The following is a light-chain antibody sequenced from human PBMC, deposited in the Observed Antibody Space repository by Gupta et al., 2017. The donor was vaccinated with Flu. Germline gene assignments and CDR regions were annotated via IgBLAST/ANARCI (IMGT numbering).Light chain of an antibody. CDR3: KQYLQWPFT. J-gene: IGKJ3*01. CDR2: WAS. CDR1: QCVLYSSYNKNY. V-gene: IGKV4-1*01. Sequence: DVVFTESPDSLAVSLAGRAALHRKSIQCVLYSSYNKNYLAWFQQKPGQTPRRLIYWASTRESGVPDRFSGSGSGTDYTLKISRVEAEDVAVYYCKQYLQWPFTFGPGTKVEIK.